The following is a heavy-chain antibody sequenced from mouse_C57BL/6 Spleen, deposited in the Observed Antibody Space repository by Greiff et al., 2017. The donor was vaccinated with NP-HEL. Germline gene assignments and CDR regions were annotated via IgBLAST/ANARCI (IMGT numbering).Heavy chain of an antibody. CDR2: IWSGGST. V-gene: IGHV2-2*01. CDR1: GFSLTSYG. Sequence: VQLVESGPGLVQPSQSLSITCTVSGFSLTSYGVHWVRQSPGTGLEWLGVIWSGGSTDYNAAFISRLSISKDNSKSQVFFKMNSLQADDTAIYYCARKVPHYYGSGYFDVWGTGTTVTVSS. D-gene: IGHD1-1*01. J-gene: IGHJ1*03. CDR3: ARKVPHYYGSGYFDV.